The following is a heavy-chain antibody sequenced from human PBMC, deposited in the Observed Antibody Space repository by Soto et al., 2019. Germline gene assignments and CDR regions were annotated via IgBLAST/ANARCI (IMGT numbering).Heavy chain of an antibody. CDR1: GGTFSSYA. D-gene: IGHD2-15*01. CDR3: ASPYCSGGSCPQGIFDY. V-gene: IGHV1-69*13. J-gene: IGHJ4*02. Sequence: SVKVSCKASGGTFSSYAISWVRQAPGQGLEWMGGIIPIFGTANYAQKFQGRVTITADESTSTAYMELSSLRSEDTAVYYCASPYCSGGSCPQGIFDYWGQGTLVTVSS. CDR2: IIPIFGTA.